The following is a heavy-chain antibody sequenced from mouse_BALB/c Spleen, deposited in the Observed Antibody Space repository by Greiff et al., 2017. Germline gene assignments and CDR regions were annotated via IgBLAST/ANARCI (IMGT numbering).Heavy chain of an antibody. CDR2: ISSGGSYT. CDR3: ARTNVNWDGLAY. Sequence: EVKLVESGGGLVKPGGSLKLSCAASGFTFSSYAMSWVRQTPEKRLEWVATISSGGSYTYYPDSVKGRFTISRDNAKNTLYLQMSSLRSEDTAMYYCARTNVNWDGLAYWGQGTLVTVSA. D-gene: IGHD4-1*02. CDR1: GFTFSSYA. V-gene: IGHV5-9-3*01. J-gene: IGHJ3*01.